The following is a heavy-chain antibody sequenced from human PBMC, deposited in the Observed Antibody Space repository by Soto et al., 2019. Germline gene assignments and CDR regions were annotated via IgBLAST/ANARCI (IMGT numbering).Heavy chain of an antibody. CDR3: ARGGVWFGELMGY. V-gene: IGHV4-39*01. CDR1: GGSISSSSYY. CDR2: IYYSGST. Sequence: PSETLSLTCTVSGGSISSSSYYWGWIRQPPGKGLEWIGSIYYSGSTYYNPSLKSRVTISVDTSKNQFSLKLSSVTAADTAVYYCARGGVWFGELMGYWGQGILVTVSS. J-gene: IGHJ4*02. D-gene: IGHD3-10*01.